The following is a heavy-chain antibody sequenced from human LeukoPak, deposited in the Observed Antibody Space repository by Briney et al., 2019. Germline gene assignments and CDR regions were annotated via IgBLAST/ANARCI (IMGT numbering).Heavy chain of an antibody. CDR2: ISGSGGST. D-gene: IGHD4-4*01. CDR3: AKHSNYLDWFDP. J-gene: IGHJ5*02. Sequence: GGSLRLSCAASGFTFNSYPMSWVRQAPGKGLEWVSAISGSGGSTYYADSVKGRFTISRDNSKNTLYLQMNSLRAEDTAVYYCAKHSNYLDWFDPWGQGTLVTVSS. CDR1: GFTFNSYP. V-gene: IGHV3-23*01.